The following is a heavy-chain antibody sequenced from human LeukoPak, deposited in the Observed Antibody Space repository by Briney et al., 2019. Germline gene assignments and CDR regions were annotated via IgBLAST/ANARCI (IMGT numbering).Heavy chain of an antibody. D-gene: IGHD2-2*01. Sequence: SETLSLTCAVYGGSFSGYYWSWIRQPPGKGLEWIGEINHSGSTNYNPSLKSRVTISVDTSKNQFSLKLSSVTAAYAAVYYCARGAKLIGYCSSTSCRGSYYYYGMDVWGQGTTVTVSS. CDR3: ARGAKLIGYCSSTSCRGSYYYYGMDV. J-gene: IGHJ6*02. V-gene: IGHV4-34*01. CDR1: GGSFSGYY. CDR2: INHSGST.